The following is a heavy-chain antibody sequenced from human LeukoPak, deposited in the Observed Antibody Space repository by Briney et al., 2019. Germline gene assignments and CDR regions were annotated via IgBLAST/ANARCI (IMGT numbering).Heavy chain of an antibody. J-gene: IGHJ4*02. D-gene: IGHD3-10*01. CDR2: ISGSGGST. V-gene: IGHV3-23*01. Sequence: PGGSLRLSCVASGFTFSSYAMSWVRQAPGKGLEWVSAISGSGGSTYYADSVKGRFTIFRDSSKNTLYLQMNSLRAEDTAVYYCAKEALYPLPPTQTMVRGVIRRISFFDYWGQGTLVTVSS. CDR3: AKEALYPLPPTQTMVRGVIRRISFFDY. CDR1: GFTFSSYA.